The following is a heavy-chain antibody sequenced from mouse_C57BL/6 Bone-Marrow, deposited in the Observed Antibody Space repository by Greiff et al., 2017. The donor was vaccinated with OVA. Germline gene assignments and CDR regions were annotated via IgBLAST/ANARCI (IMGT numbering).Heavy chain of an antibody. Sequence: EVHLVESGPGLVKPSQSLSLTCSVTGYSITSGYYWNWIRQFPGNKLEWMGYISYDGSNNYNPSLKNRISITRDTSKNQFFLKLNSVTTEDTATYYCATTKGYYFDYWGQGTTLTVSS. J-gene: IGHJ2*01. CDR2: ISYDGSN. CDR3: ATTKGYYFDY. CDR1: GYSITSGYY. V-gene: IGHV3-6*01.